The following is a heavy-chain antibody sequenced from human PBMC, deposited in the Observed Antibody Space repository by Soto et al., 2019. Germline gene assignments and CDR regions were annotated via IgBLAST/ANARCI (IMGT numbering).Heavy chain of an antibody. CDR2: LGDSGGST. Sequence: GGSLRLSCAASGFALSSNGMTWVRQAPGRGLEWVSTLGDSGGSTYHADSVKGRFTISRDNSKNTVYLQMNSLRAEDTAVYFCVRARSTDSRPDYWGQGTLVTVSS. CDR1: GFALSSNG. CDR3: VRARSTDSRPDY. D-gene: IGHD3-22*01. V-gene: IGHV3-23*01. J-gene: IGHJ4*02.